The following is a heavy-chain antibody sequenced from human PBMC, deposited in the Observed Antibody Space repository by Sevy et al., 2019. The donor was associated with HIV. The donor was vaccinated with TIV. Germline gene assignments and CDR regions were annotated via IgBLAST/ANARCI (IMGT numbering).Heavy chain of an antibody. Sequence: GGSLRLSCAASGFTFSTYAMHWLRQAPGKGLEWVAVISHDERTTYYADSVKCRFTISRDNSKNTLYLQMDSLRPEDTTIYYCARDPGNSGNYWGQGTLVTVSS. D-gene: IGHD1-1*01. V-gene: IGHV3-30*04. J-gene: IGHJ4*02. CDR3: ARDPGNSGNY. CDR1: GFTFSTYA. CDR2: ISHDERTT.